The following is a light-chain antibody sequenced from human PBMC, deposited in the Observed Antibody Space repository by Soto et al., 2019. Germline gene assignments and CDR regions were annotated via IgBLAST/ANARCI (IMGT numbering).Light chain of an antibody. CDR2: EVS. V-gene: IGLV2-14*01. CDR3: ISYPSSSPIDV. Sequence: QSALTQPASVSGSPGQSITISCTGTSSDVGGYDYVSWHQQHPGKAPKLIIFEVSNRPSGTSNRFSDSKSGNTASLTISGLQAEDEADYFCISYPSSSPIDVFGTGTKVTVL. CDR1: SSDVGGYDY. J-gene: IGLJ1*01.